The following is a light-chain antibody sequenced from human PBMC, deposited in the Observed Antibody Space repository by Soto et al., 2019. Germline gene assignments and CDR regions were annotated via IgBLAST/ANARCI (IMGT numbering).Light chain of an antibody. CDR3: SSLTSSNTWL. V-gene: IGLV2-14*01. J-gene: IGLJ3*02. Sequence: QSVLTQPASVSGSPGQSITMSCTGTSSNVGGYNYVSWYQQYPGKAPKLMIFEVTNRPSGVSDRFSGSKSGNTASLTISGLQAEDEADYYCSSLTSSNTWLFGGGTKLTVL. CDR1: SSNVGGYNY. CDR2: EVT.